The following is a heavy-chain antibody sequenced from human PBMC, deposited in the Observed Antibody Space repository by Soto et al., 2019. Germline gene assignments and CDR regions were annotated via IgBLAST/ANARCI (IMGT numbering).Heavy chain of an antibody. CDR1: GYTFTSYG. Sequence: QVQLVQSGGEVKKPGASVKLSCTASGYTFTSYGISWVRQAPGQGLEWMGWISAYNGKTNYAQNVQGRGTMTTDTSTRKAYMDLRSLRSYETAVYYWSRGGDGNYYHGMDVWGQGTTVTVSS. CDR3: SRGGDGNYYHGMDV. V-gene: IGHV1-18*01. D-gene: IGHD5-12*01. J-gene: IGHJ6*02. CDR2: ISAYNGKT.